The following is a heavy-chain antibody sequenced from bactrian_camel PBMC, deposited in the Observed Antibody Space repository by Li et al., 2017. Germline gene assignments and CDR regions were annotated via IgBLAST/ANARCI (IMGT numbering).Heavy chain of an antibody. CDR2: VDSDGRT. V-gene: IGHV3S53*01. CDR3: ASDRARACLRGSISNTEFGY. Sequence: HVQLVESGGGPAQTGGSLRLSCATSGNIYLPYCMGWLRQAPGKEREGVASVDSDGRTTYADSVKGRFTVSADKAGSFLTLQMNSVKPEDTAMYYCASDRARACLRGSISNTEFGYWGQGTQVTVS. J-gene: IGHJ6*01. CDR1: GNIYLPYC. D-gene: IGHD1*01.